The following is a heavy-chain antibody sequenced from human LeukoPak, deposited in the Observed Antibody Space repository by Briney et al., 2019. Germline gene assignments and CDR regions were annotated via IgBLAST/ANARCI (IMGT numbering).Heavy chain of an antibody. J-gene: IGHJ4*02. V-gene: IGHV3-11*01. CDR1: GFTFSDYY. CDR2: ISSSGSTI. D-gene: IGHD3-22*01. Sequence: GGSLRLSCAASGFTFSDYYMSWIRQAPGKGLEWVSYISSSGSTIYYADSVKGRFTISRDNAKNSLYLQMNSLRAEDTALYYCAKDIRDYYDSSGGYYFDYWGQGTLVTVSS. CDR3: AKDIRDYYDSSGGYYFDY.